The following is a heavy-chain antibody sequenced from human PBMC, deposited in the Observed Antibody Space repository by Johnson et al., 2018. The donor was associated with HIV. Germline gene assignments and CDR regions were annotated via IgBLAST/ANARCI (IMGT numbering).Heavy chain of an antibody. J-gene: IGHJ3*02. D-gene: IGHD3-9*01. CDR3: ASPEAPYYDILTGYYAAFDI. CDR2: IGPGGDT. Sequence: VQLVESGGGVVQPGRSLRLSCAASGFTFSSNDMHWVRQATGKGLEWVSTIGPGGDTYYSDSVKGRVTISRDNSKNTLYLQMNSLIAEDTAVYYCASPEAPYYDILTGYYAAFDIWGQGTMVTVSA. CDR1: GFTFSSND. V-gene: IGHV3-13*01.